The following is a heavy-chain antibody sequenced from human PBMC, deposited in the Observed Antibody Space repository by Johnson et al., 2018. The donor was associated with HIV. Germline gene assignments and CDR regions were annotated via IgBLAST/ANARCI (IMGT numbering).Heavy chain of an antibody. CDR2: ISSGGSTK. CDR3: ARDATPWGRDYVGYAFDL. CDR1: GVTFSDYY. J-gene: IGHJ3*01. Sequence: QVQLVESGGGLVKPGGSLRLSCAASGVTFSDYYMSWIRQAPGKGLEWISYISSGGSTKYYADSVKGRFTISRDNAKNSLFLQMNSLRAEDTAVYYCARDATPWGRDYVGYAFDLWGQGTMVTVSS. D-gene: IGHD4-17*01. V-gene: IGHV3-11*04.